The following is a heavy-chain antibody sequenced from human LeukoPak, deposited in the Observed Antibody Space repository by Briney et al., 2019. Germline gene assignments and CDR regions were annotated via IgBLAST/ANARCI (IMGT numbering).Heavy chain of an antibody. Sequence: GGSLRLSCTASGFTLGDYAMSWVRQAPGKGLEWVGFIRSKAYGGTTEYAASVKGRFTISRDDSKSIAYLQMNSLKTEDTAVYYCARNPRASIAAAGRHYYSYYMDVWGKGTTVTVSS. CDR3: ARNPRASIAAAGRHYYSYYMDV. D-gene: IGHD6-13*01. V-gene: IGHV3-49*04. CDR2: IRSKAYGGTT. CDR1: GFTLGDYA. J-gene: IGHJ6*03.